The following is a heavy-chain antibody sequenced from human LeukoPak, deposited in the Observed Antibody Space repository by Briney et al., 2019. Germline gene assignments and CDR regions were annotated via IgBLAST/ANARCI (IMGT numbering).Heavy chain of an antibody. V-gene: IGHV4-39*01. CDR1: GGSINSDTYY. J-gene: IGHJ4*02. CDR2: IYYIGST. D-gene: IGHD6-25*01. CDR3: ARQAAGYYFDY. Sequence: PSETLSLTCTVSGGSINSDTYYWGWIRQPPGKGLEWIGNIYYIGSTYYNPSLKSRVTISVDMSKNLFSLKLTSVTAADTSVYYCARQAAGYYFDYWGQGTLVTVSS.